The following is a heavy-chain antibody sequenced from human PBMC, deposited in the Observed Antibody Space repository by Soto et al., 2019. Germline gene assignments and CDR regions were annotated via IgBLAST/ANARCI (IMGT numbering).Heavy chain of an antibody. CDR2: IWYDGSNK. J-gene: IGHJ4*02. CDR1: GFTFSSYG. CDR3: ARGRGGPLVY. Sequence: QVQLVESGGGVVQPGRSLRLSCAASGFTFSSYGMHWVRQAPGKGLEWVAVIWYDGSNKYYADSVKGRFTISRDNSRNTLYLQMNSLRAEDAAVYYCARGRGGPLVYWGQGTLGTGSS. V-gene: IGHV3-33*01.